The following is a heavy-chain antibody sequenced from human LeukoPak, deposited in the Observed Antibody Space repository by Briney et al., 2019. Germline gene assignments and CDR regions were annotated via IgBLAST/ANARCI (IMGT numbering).Heavy chain of an antibody. CDR3: ATKLSITIRDGFDI. D-gene: IGHD1-14*01. CDR2: ISSTGSKK. J-gene: IGHJ3*02. Sequence: GGSVRLSCVASGFSFSDYYMTWIRQAPGKGLEWLSYISSTGSKKYYADSVKGRFTVSRDNAKDTLYLQMNSLRVEDTAVYYCATKLSITIRDGFDIWGQGTMVTVSS. CDR1: GFSFSDYY. V-gene: IGHV3-11*04.